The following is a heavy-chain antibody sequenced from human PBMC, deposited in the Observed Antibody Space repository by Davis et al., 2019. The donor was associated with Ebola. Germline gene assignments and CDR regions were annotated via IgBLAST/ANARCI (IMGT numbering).Heavy chain of an antibody. CDR1: GFTFSNFA. V-gene: IGHV3-23*01. J-gene: IGHJ4*02. CDR3: AKSFLITGAHMSEFRGVDY. D-gene: IGHD2-8*02. Sequence: PGGSLRLSCAASGFTFSNFAMSWVRQAPGGGLEWVSGISASGRDIKYADSVRGRFSISRDDSKNTLSLQMDSLRADDTAVYYCAKSFLITGAHMSEFRGVDYWGQGTVVTVSS. CDR2: ISASGRDI.